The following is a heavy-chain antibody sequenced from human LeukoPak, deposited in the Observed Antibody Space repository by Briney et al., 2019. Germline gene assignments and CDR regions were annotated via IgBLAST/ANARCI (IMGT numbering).Heavy chain of an antibody. CDR3: AKVDGYNVGY. D-gene: IGHD5-24*01. V-gene: IGHV3-30*02. Sequence: GGSLRLSCAASRFSFSTYGMHWVRQAPGKGLEWVAFIRYDGSNKHYADSVKGRFTISRDNSKNTLYLQMNSLRAEDTAVYYCAKVDGYNVGYWGQGTLVTVSS. CDR2: IRYDGSNK. J-gene: IGHJ4*02. CDR1: RFSFSTYG.